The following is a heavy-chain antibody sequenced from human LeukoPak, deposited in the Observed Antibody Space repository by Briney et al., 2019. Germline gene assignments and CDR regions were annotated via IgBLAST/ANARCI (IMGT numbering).Heavy chain of an antibody. Sequence: QTGGSLRLSCAASGFTFSSYGMHWVRQAPGKGLEWVAFIRYDGNNKYYADSVKGRFTISRDNSKNTLYLEMNSLRAEDTAVYYCAKDDSGSYYPYTNHLDYWGQGTLVTVSS. CDR2: IRYDGNNK. J-gene: IGHJ4*02. D-gene: IGHD1-26*01. CDR1: GFTFSSYG. CDR3: AKDDSGSYYPYTNHLDY. V-gene: IGHV3-30*02.